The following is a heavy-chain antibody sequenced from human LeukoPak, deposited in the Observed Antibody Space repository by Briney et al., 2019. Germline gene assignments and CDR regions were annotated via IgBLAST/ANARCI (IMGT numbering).Heavy chain of an antibody. V-gene: IGHV3-30*02. J-gene: IGHJ5*02. CDR2: IRYDGNNK. CDR1: GFTFSSYA. CDR3: AKNDGNYCDP. D-gene: IGHD1-26*01. Sequence: GGSLRLSCAASGFTFSSYAMHWVRQAPGKGLEWVAFIRYDGNNKHYADSVKGRFTISRDNSKNTLILQMNSLRPEDTAIYYCAKNDGNYCDPWGQGTLVTVSS.